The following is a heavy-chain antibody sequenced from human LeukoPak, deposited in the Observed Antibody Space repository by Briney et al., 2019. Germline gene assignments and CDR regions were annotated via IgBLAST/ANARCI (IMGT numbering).Heavy chain of an antibody. D-gene: IGHD4/OR15-4a*01. CDR2: ISSSGSYI. CDR3: ARDANYDAFDI. Sequence: GGSLRLSCAASGFTFSSYSMNWVRQAPGKGLEWVSSISSSGSYIYYADSVKGRFTISRDNAKNSLYLQMNSLRAEDTAVYYCARDANYDAFDIWGQGTMVTVSS. CDR1: GFTFSSYS. J-gene: IGHJ3*02. V-gene: IGHV3-21*01.